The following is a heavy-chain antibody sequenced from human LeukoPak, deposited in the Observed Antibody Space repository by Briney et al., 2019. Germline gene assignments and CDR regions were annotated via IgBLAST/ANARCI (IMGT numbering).Heavy chain of an antibody. V-gene: IGHV3-66*01. CDR2: IYSGGST. Sequence: GGSLRLSCAASGFTVSSNYMSWVRQAPVKGLEWVSVIYSGGSTYYADSVKGRFTISRDNSKNTLYLQMNSLRAEDTAVYYCARMQEMATIPYFDYWGQGTLVTVSS. CDR3: ARMQEMATIPYFDY. D-gene: IGHD5-12*01. CDR1: GFTVSSNY. J-gene: IGHJ4*02.